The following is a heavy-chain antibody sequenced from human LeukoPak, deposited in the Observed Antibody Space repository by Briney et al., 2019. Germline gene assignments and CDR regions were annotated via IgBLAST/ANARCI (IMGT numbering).Heavy chain of an antibody. CDR1: GGSFSGYY. J-gene: IGHJ4*02. Sequence: PSATLSLTCAVYGGSFSGYYWSWIRQPPGKGLEWIGEINHSGSNKYNPSLKSRVTISVDTCKTQFSLKLSSVTAADMAVYYCARGRKYPCYYDSSGYYPHWGQGTLVTVSS. CDR3: ARGRKYPCYYDSSGYYPH. V-gene: IGHV4-34*01. CDR2: INHSGSN. D-gene: IGHD3-22*01.